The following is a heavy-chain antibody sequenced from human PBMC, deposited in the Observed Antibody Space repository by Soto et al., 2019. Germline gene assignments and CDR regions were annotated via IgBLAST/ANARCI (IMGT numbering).Heavy chain of an antibody. D-gene: IGHD5-12*01. V-gene: IGHV1-18*01. CDR2: VNIYSGDT. CDR3: ASADYGYDVY. J-gene: IGHJ4*01. Sequence: QVQLLQSGAEVKKPGASVKVSCKASGYAFTSNHISWVRQAPGQRPEWMGWVNIYSGDTNYAEKLRGRVTMTTDTSTSTAYMELTSLRSDDTSVYYCASADYGYDVYCGQGTPVTVSS. CDR1: GYAFTSNH.